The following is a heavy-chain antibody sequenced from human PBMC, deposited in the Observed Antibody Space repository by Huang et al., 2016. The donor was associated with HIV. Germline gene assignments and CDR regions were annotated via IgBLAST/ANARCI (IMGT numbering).Heavy chain of an antibody. CDR1: GGSIRSGSYY. J-gene: IGHJ6*03. V-gene: IGHV4-61*09. CDR2: IYTIGPT. Sequence: QGQLQESGPGLVKPSQTLSLTCAVSGGSIRSGSYYWGWIRQPAGEGLEWIGDIYTIGPTNYNPSLTSRVTISIDTTKNQFSLNLSFVTAADTAVYYCARSGDGGKSPMDVWGKGTTVTVSS. CDR3: ARSGDGGKSPMDV. D-gene: IGHD2-15*01.